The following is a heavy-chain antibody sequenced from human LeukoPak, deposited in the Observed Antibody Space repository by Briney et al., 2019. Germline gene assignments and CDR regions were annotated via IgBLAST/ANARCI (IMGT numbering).Heavy chain of an antibody. V-gene: IGHV4-34*01. Sequence: SETLSLTCAVYGGSFSGYYWSWLRQPPGKGLEWIGEINHSGSTNYNPSLKSRVTISVDTSKNQFSLKLSSVTAADTAVYYCARWGSGSSYFDYWGQGTLVTVSS. CDR3: ARWGSGSSYFDY. D-gene: IGHD6-19*01. J-gene: IGHJ4*02. CDR1: GGSFSGYY. CDR2: INHSGST.